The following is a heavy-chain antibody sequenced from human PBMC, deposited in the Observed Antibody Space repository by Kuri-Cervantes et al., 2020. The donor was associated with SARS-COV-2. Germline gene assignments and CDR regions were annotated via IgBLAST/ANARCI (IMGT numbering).Heavy chain of an antibody. CDR1: GGTFSTYA. Sequence: SVKVSCKASGGTFSTYAIIWVRQAPGQGLEWMGGITPLFGKPNYAQKFQGRATITADESTSTAYMDLTSLTSEDTAVYYCARDPSSSVEAGNWFDPWGQGTLVTVSS. D-gene: IGHD3-22*01. CDR3: ARDPSSSVEAGNWFDP. J-gene: IGHJ5*02. CDR2: ITPLFGKP. V-gene: IGHV1-69*13.